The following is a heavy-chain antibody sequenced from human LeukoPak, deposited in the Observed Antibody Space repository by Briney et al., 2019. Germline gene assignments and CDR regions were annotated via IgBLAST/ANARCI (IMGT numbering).Heavy chain of an antibody. CDR1: GFTFSSYA. D-gene: IGHD3-22*01. CDR3: ARGTSSAYFQLYFDS. Sequence: GGSLRLSCAASGFTFSSYAMGWIRQAPGKGLEWVSYISSSGSTIYYADSVKGRFTISRDNAKNSLYLQMNSLRADDTAVYYCARGTSSAYFQLYFDSWGQGTLVTVSS. J-gene: IGHJ4*02. V-gene: IGHV3-11*01. CDR2: ISSSGSTI.